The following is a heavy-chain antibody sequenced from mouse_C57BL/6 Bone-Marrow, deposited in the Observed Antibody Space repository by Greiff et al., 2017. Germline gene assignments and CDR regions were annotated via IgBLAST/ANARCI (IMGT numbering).Heavy chain of an antibody. D-gene: IGHD2-3*01. CDR2: IYPGSGST. Sequence: QVQLQQPGAELVKPGASVKMSCKASGYTFTSYWIPWVKQRPGQGLEWIGDIYPGSGSTNYNEKLKSKATRTEDTSSSTAYMQLSSLTSEDSAVYYCARNSMDYDGYFLFAYWGQGTLVTVSA. CDR3: ARNSMDYDGYFLFAY. CDR1: GYTFTSYW. V-gene: IGHV1-55*01. J-gene: IGHJ3*01.